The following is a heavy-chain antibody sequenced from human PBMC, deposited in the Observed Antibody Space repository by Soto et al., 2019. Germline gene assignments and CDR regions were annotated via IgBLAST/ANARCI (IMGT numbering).Heavy chain of an antibody. CDR1: GGSISNYY. V-gene: IGHV4-4*07. J-gene: IGHJ5*02. CDR2: VSSTGSS. CDR3: ARGVPAAGTDWFDP. Sequence: PSETLSLTCTVSGGSISNYYWSCIRQSAEKRLEWIGRVSSTGSSYYNPSLKSRVTISVDTSKNQLSLNLTSVTAADTAVYYCARGVPAAGTDWFDPWGQGTLVTVSS. D-gene: IGHD6-13*01.